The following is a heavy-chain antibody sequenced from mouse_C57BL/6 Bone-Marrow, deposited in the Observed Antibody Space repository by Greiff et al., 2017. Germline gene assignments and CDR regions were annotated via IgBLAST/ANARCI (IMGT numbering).Heavy chain of an antibody. V-gene: IGHV1-74*01. CDR1: GYTFTSYW. Sequence: VQLQQPGAELVKPGASVKVSCKASGYTFTSYWMPWVKQRPGQGLEWIGRIHSSVSDTNYNQKFKGKATLTVDKSSSTAYMQLSSLTSEDSAVYYCAMTPYYGSISWFAYWGQGTLVTVSA. CDR3: AMTPYYGSISWFAY. J-gene: IGHJ3*01. CDR2: IHSSVSDT. D-gene: IGHD1-1*01.